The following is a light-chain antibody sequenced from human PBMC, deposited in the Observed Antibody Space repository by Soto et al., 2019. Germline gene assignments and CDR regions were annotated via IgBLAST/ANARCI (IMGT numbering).Light chain of an antibody. J-gene: IGKJ1*01. CDR3: QRYNSYSGA. Sequence: DIQMTQSPSTLPASVGDRVTITCRASQSISSWLAWYQQKPGKAPKLLIYKASTLKSGVPSRYSGSKSVTDFALAVSSLQPEDFATCYSQRYNSYSGAFGQGTKVDIK. V-gene: IGKV1-5*03. CDR1: QSISSW. CDR2: KAS.